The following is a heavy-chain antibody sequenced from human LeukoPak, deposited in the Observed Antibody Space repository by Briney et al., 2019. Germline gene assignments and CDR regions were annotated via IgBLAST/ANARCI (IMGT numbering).Heavy chain of an antibody. CDR3: VRESKTVGFDR. Sequence: GGSLRLSCAASGLTVSSNYMSWVRQAPGKGLEWVSVIYSGGSTYYADSVKGRFTISRDNSKNTLYLQMNNLKAEDTAVYYCVRESKTVGFDRWGQGTLVTVCS. CDR2: IYSGGST. J-gene: IGHJ5*02. CDR1: GLTVSSNY. D-gene: IGHD4-11*01. V-gene: IGHV3-53*01.